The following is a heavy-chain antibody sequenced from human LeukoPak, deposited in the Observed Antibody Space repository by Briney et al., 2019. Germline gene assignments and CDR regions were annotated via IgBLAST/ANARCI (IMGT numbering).Heavy chain of an antibody. CDR3: ARVGVAIPTGIDY. V-gene: IGHV4-38-2*02. CDR2: FYHSGST. J-gene: IGHJ4*02. D-gene: IGHD3-3*01. Sequence: SETLSLTCTVSGYFIRSGFYWGWIRQPPGKGLEWIGSFYHSGSTYYNPSLESRVTISLDTSKNQLSLKLTSVTAADTAVYYCARVGVAIPTGIDYWGQGTLVTVSS. CDR1: GYFIRSGFY.